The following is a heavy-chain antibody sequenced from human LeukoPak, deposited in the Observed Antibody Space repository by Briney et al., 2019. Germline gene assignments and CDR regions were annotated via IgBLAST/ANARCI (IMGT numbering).Heavy chain of an antibody. V-gene: IGHV3-11*03. CDR3: ATRITAGGHSYFDY. Sequence: SVKGRFIISRDNAKNSLYLQMNSLRAEDTALYYCATRITAGGHSYFDYWGQGTLVTVSS. D-gene: IGHD6-13*01. J-gene: IGHJ4*02.